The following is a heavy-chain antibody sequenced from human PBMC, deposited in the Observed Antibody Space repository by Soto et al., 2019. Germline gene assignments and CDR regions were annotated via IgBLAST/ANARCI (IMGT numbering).Heavy chain of an antibody. V-gene: IGHV4-31*03. CDR2: IYYSKST. Sequence: PSETLSLTCTVSGGSISSGGYYWSWIRQNPEKGLEWIGYIYYSKSTYYNPSLKRRVTISLDTSKNQFSLKLTSVTAADTAVNCCARSVCTWGQGTLVTVSS. J-gene: IGHJ4*02. CDR3: ARSVCT. CDR1: GGSISSGGYY.